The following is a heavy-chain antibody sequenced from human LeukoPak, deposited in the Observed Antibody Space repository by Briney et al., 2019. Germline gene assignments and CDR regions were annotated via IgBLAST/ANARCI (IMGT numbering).Heavy chain of an antibody. CDR1: GGSISSYY. V-gene: IGHV4-59*13. Sequence: PSETLSLTCIVSGGSISSYYWSWIRQPPGKGLEWIGNIYSSGTTNYNPSLKSRVTISVDTSKNQFSLKLSSVTAADTAVYNCARGKIWSPVYLSHWGQGTLVTVSS. D-gene: IGHD3-10*01. CDR3: ARGKIWSPVYLSH. CDR2: IYSSGTT. J-gene: IGHJ4*02.